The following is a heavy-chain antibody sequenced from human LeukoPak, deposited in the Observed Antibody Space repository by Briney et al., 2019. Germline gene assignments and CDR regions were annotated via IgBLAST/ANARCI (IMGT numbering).Heavy chain of an antibody. CDR1: GGTFSNYA. CDR3: ARDRYAKGNYYGSGSSHMDV. D-gene: IGHD3-10*01. Sequence: GASVKVSCKASGGTFSNYAISWVRQAPGQGLEWMGGTIPIFGTANYAQKFRGRVTITADKSTRTAYMELSSLRSEDTAVYYCARDRYAKGNYYGSGSSHMDVWGKGTTVTISS. J-gene: IGHJ6*03. V-gene: IGHV1-69*06. CDR2: TIPIFGTA.